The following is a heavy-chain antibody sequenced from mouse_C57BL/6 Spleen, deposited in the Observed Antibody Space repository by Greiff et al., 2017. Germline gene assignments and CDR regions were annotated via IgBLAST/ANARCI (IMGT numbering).Heavy chain of an antibody. CDR3: TRRGEYDYDWFAY. Sequence: EVQRVESGTVLARPGASVKMSCKTSGYTFTSYWMHWVKQRPGQGLEWIGAIYPGNSDTSYNQKFKGKAKLTAVTSASTAYMELSSLTNEDSAVYYCTRRGEYDYDWFAYWGQGTLVTVSA. CDR1: GYTFTSYW. CDR2: IYPGNSDT. J-gene: IGHJ3*01. D-gene: IGHD2-4*01. V-gene: IGHV1-5*01.